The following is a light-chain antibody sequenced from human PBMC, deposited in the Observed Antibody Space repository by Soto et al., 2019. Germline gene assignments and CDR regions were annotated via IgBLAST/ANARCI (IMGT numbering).Light chain of an antibody. V-gene: IGLV2-14*01. J-gene: IGLJ1*01. CDR1: SSDVGIYNY. CDR2: EVS. CDR3: SSYTTSSPRV. Sequence: QSALTQPASVSGSPGQSIAISCTGSSSDVGIYNYVSWYQQHPGKVPKLIIYEVSNRPSGVSNRFSGPKSGNTASLTISGLQAEDEADYYCSSYTTSSPRVFGTGTKLTVL.